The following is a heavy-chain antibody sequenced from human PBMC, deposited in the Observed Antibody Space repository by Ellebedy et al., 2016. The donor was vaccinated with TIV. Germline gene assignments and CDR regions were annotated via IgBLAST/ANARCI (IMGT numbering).Heavy chain of an antibody. CDR1: GGSFSGYY. V-gene: IGHV4-34*01. Sequence: SETLSLTXAVYGGSFSGYYWSWIRQPPGKGLEWIGEINHSGSTNYNPSLKSRVTISVDTSKNQFSLKLSSVTAADTAVYYCARGRRGTITPPNVIMELDYWGQGTLVTVSS. CDR2: INHSGST. D-gene: IGHD4-23*01. CDR3: ARGRRGTITPPNVIMELDY. J-gene: IGHJ4*02.